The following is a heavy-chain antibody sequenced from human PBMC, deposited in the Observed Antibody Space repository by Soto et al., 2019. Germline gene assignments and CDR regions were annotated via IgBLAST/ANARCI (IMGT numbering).Heavy chain of an antibody. CDR2: IYYSGST. D-gene: IGHD3-3*01. Sequence: QVQLQESGPGLVKPSQTLSLTCTVSGGSISSGDYYWSWIRQHPGKGLEWIGFIYYSGSTYSNPSLKSRVTISVGTSKNQFSPKLSSVTAADTAVYYGARWWSGSRQGFDPWGQGTLVTVSS. V-gene: IGHV4-31*03. CDR3: ARWWSGSRQGFDP. CDR1: GGSISSGDYY. J-gene: IGHJ5*02.